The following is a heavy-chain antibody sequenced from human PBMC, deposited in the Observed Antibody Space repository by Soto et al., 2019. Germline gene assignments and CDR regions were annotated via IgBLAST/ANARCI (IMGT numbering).Heavy chain of an antibody. J-gene: IGHJ4*02. CDR3: ASGGTNDGGEFDY. CDR1: GGSVSPDY. V-gene: IGHV4-59*02. Sequence: EILSLTCTVSGGSVSPDYWDWIRQPPGKGLEWIGYIYYSGSTNYNPSLKSRVTISIDTSTNQFSLKLSSVTAADTAVYYCASGGTNDGGEFDYWGQGTLVTVSS. D-gene: IGHD2-21*01. CDR2: IYYSGST.